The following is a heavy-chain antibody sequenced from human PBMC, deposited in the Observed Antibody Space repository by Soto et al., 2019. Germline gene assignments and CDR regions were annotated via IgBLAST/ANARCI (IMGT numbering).Heavy chain of an antibody. D-gene: IGHD6-25*01. Sequence: QVQLVQSGAEVKKPGASVKVSCKASGYTFTSYDVNWVRQATGQGLEWMGWMNPNSGNTGYAQKFQGRVTMTRNTSISTAYMELSSRRSEDTAVYYCARKGRRWGAATFDPWGQGTLVTVSS. J-gene: IGHJ5*02. CDR2: MNPNSGNT. CDR1: GYTFTSYD. CDR3: ARKGRRWGAATFDP. V-gene: IGHV1-8*01.